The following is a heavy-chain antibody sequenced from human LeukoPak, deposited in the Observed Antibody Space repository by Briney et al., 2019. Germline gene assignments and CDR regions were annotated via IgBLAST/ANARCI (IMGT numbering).Heavy chain of an antibody. V-gene: IGHV1-2*02. CDR3: ARGSNDILTGSITQRGAFDI. J-gene: IGHJ3*02. CDR2: INPNNGGT. CDR1: GYTFTGYY. D-gene: IGHD3-9*01. Sequence: ASVKVSCKASGYTFTGYYMHWVRQSPGQGLEWMVWINPNNGGTNYAQKFQGRVAMTRDTSISTAYMELSRLRSDDTAVYYCARGSNDILTGSITQRGAFDIWGQGTMVTVSS.